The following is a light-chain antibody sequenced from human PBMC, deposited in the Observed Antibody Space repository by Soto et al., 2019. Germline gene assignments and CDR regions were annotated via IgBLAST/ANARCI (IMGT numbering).Light chain of an antibody. J-gene: IGKJ2*01. V-gene: IGKV1-5*01. Sequence: DIQMTQSPSTLSASVGDRVTITCRASQSISSWLAWYQQKPGKAPKLLIYDASSFESGVPSRFSGSGSGTEFTLTISSLQPDDFATYYCQQYSGYTFGQGTKLEIK. CDR3: QQYSGYT. CDR2: DAS. CDR1: QSISSW.